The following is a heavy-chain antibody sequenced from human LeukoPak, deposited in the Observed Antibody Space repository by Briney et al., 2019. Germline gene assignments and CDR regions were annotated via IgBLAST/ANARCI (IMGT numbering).Heavy chain of an antibody. CDR3: ARGTYPYMDV. V-gene: IGHV4-34*01. CDR2: IHHSGTT. J-gene: IGHJ6*03. CDR1: GASFSDYY. Sequence: SETLSLTCAVFGASFSDYYWNWIRQTPGKGLEWIGEIHHSGTTSYNPSLKSRVTISVDTSKNQFSLKLSSVTAADTAVYYCARGTYPYMDVWGKGTTVTISS.